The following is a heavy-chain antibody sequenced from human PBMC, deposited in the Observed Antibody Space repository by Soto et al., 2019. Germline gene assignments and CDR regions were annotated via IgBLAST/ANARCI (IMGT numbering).Heavy chain of an antibody. Sequence: PGESLKISCKGSGYSFTSYWIGWVRQMPGKGLEWMGIIYPGDSDTRYSPSFQGQVTISADKSISTAYLQWSSLKASDTAMYYCARSYCSSTSCSIPNYYYYYGMDVWGKGTTVTVSS. CDR2: IYPGDSDT. CDR3: ARSYCSSTSCSIPNYYYYYGMDV. CDR1: GYSFTSYW. D-gene: IGHD2-2*01. V-gene: IGHV5-51*01. J-gene: IGHJ6*04.